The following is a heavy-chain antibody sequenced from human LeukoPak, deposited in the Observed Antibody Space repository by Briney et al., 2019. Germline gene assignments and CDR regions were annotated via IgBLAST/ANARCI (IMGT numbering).Heavy chain of an antibody. D-gene: IGHD3-10*02. Sequence: ASVKVSCKASGGTFSSYAISWVRQAPGQGLEWMGGIIPIFGTANYAQKFQGRVTITADESTSTAYMELSSLRSEDTAVYYCARDRGILGDYLPDAFDIWGQGTMVTVSS. CDR2: IIPIFGTA. CDR1: GGTFSSYA. V-gene: IGHV1-69*13. CDR3: ARDRGILGDYLPDAFDI. J-gene: IGHJ3*02.